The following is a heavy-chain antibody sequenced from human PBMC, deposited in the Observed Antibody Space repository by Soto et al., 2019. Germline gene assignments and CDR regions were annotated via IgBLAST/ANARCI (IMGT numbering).Heavy chain of an antibody. V-gene: IGHV4-30-4*01. CDR1: GGSISDDCY. D-gene: IGHD2-2*01. CDR3: ARDEYQLLSSVSWFDS. CDR2: IYHTGNT. Sequence: SETLSRTWTVSGGSISDDCYWGLFRQTPGKGLEWIGYIYHTGNTYYNPSLRSRVSISVDKSKSQFSLKLISVTAADTAVYFCARDEYQLLSSVSWFDSWGQGTLVTVSS. J-gene: IGHJ5*01.